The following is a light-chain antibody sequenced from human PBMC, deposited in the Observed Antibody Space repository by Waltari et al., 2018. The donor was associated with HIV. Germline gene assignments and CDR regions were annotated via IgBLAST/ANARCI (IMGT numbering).Light chain of an antibody. CDR2: KDS. CDR3: QSTDSSGTYVV. Sequence: SYELTQPPSVSVSPGQTARITCSGDALPKQHGYWYQQKPGQAPVMVIYKDSEKSSGIPERFSGSSSGTTVTLTISAVQAEDEADYYCQSTDSSGTYVVFGGGTKLTVL. V-gene: IGLV3-25*03. CDR1: ALPKQH. J-gene: IGLJ2*01.